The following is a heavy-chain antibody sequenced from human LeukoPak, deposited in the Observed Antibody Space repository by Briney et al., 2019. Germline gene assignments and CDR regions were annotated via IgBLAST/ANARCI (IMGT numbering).Heavy chain of an antibody. V-gene: IGHV3-7*01. CDR3: ARGDSSSWFYFDY. D-gene: IGHD6-13*01. Sequence: GGSLRLSCAASGFTFSSYWMSWVRQAPGKGLEWVANIKQDGSEKYYVDSVKGRFTISRDNAKNSLYLQTNSLRAEDTAVYYCARGDSSSWFYFDYWGQGTLVTVSS. CDR1: GFTFSSYW. J-gene: IGHJ4*02. CDR2: IKQDGSEK.